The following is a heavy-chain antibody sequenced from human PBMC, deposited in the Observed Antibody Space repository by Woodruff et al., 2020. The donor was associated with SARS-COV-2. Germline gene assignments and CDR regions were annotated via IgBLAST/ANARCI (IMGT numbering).Heavy chain of an antibody. D-gene: IGHD3-16*02. V-gene: IGHV3-30*18. CDR3: AKDRGITFGGVIVLSPYYYMDV. Sequence: GLEWVAVISYDGSNKYYADSVKGRFTISRDNSKNTLYLQMNSLRAEDTAVYYCAKDRGITFGGVIVLSPYYYMDVWGKGTTVT. J-gene: IGHJ6*03. CDR2: ISYDGSNK.